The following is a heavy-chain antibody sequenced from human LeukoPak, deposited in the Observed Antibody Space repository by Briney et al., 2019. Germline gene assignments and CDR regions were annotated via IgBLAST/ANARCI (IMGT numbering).Heavy chain of an antibody. CDR1: GGTFSSYA. CDR2: IIPIFGTA. Sequence: SVKVSCKASGGTFSSYAISWVRQAPGQGLEWMGGIIPIFGTANYAQKFQGRVTITTDESTSTAYMELSSLRSEDTAVYYCASGPVVTAITLNIDWYFDLWGRGTLVIVSS. V-gene: IGHV1-69*05. CDR3: ASGPVVTAITLNIDWYFDL. D-gene: IGHD2-21*02. J-gene: IGHJ2*01.